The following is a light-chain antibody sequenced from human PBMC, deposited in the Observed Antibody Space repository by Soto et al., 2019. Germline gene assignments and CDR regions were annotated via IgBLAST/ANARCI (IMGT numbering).Light chain of an antibody. CDR3: QSYDSSLSGPHVV. V-gene: IGLV2-14*01. Sequence: QSALTQPASVSGSPGQSITISCTGTSSDIGGYKFVSWYQQHPGKAPKLMIYEVSNRPSGVSNRFFGSKSGNTASLTISGLQAEDEADYYCQSYDSSLSGPHVVFGGGTKLTVL. CDR2: EVS. J-gene: IGLJ2*01. CDR1: SSDIGGYKF.